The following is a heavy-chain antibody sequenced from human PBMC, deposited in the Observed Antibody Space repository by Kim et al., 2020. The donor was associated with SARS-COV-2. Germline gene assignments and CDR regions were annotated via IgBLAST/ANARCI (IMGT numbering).Heavy chain of an antibody. D-gene: IGHD6-6*01. CDR3: ARDKVRSSGWFDP. CDR1: GFTFSSYS. J-gene: IGHJ5*02. V-gene: IGHV3-21*01. CDR2: ISSSSSYI. Sequence: GGSLRLSCAASGFTFSSYSMNWVRQAPGKGLEWVSSISSSSSYIYYADSVKGRFTISRDNAKNSLYLQMNSLRAEDTAVYYCARDKVRSSGWFDPWGQGTLVTVSS.